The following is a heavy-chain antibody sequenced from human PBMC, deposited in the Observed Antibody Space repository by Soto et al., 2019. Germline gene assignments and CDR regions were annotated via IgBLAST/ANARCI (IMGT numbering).Heavy chain of an antibody. CDR2: IYSGGST. Sequence: VQLVESGGGLVQPGGSLRLSCAASGFTVSSNYMSWVRQAPGKGLEWVSVIYSGGSTYYADSVKGRFTISRDNSKNTLYLQMNSLRAEDTAVYYCARSDDYYDSSGYSDYWGQGTLVTVSS. CDR3: ARSDDYYDSSGYSDY. CDR1: GFTVSSNY. D-gene: IGHD3-22*01. V-gene: IGHV3-66*01. J-gene: IGHJ4*02.